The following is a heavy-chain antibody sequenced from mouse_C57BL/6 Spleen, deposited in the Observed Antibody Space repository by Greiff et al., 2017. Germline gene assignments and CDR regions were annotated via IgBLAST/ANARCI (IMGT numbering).Heavy chain of an antibody. D-gene: IGHD1-1*01. CDR2: ISSGSSTI. Sequence: EVQLKESGGGLVKPGGSLKLSCAASGFTFSDYGMHWVRQAPEKGLEWVAYISSGSSTIYYADTVKGRFTLSRDNAKNTLFLQMTSLRSDDTAMYYCATGYYGSSYGFAYWGQGTLVTVSA. J-gene: IGHJ3*01. CDR3: ATGYYGSSYGFAY. CDR1: GFTFSDYG. V-gene: IGHV5-17*01.